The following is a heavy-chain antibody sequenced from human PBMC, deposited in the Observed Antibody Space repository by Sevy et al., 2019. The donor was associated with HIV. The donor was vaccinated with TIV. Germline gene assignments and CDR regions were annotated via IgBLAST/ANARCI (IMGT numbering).Heavy chain of an antibody. D-gene: IGHD5-18*01. CDR1: GGSISNYY. CDR3: ARDFRGYSYGADFDY. Sequence: SETLSLTCTVSGGSISNYYWSWIRQPAGKGLEWIGRIYTSGSTNYNPSLKSRVTMSVDTSKNQFSLKLSSVTAADTAVYYCARDFRGYSYGADFDYWGQGTLVTVSS. J-gene: IGHJ4*02. V-gene: IGHV4-4*07. CDR2: IYTSGST.